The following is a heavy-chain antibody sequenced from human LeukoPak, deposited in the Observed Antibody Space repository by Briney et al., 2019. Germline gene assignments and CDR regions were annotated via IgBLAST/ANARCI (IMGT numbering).Heavy chain of an antibody. CDR3: TRWPGIVTAGRIWGYYLDY. Sequence: PGGSLRLSCAASGFTFSDYYMSWIRQAPGKGLEWVSYISSSGTTIYYADSVKGRFTISRDNAKNTLYLQMNSLRVEDTAVYYCTRWPGIVTAGRIWGYYLDYWGQGTLVTVSS. J-gene: IGHJ4*02. D-gene: IGHD6-13*01. V-gene: IGHV3-11*04. CDR2: ISSSGTTI. CDR1: GFTFSDYY.